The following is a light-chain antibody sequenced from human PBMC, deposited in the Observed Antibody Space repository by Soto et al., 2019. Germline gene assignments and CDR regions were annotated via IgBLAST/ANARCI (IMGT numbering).Light chain of an antibody. V-gene: IGKV3-20*01. J-gene: IGKJ1*01. Sequence: EIVLTQSPGILSLSPGARATLSCRASQTVAYTSLAWYQQRPGQAPRLLIYGTSTRATGTPDRFIGSGSGPASPLIISRLAPEDFAVYYCQQYVTTPRTFGQGTKVE. CDR3: QQYVTTPRT. CDR1: QTVAYTS. CDR2: GTS.